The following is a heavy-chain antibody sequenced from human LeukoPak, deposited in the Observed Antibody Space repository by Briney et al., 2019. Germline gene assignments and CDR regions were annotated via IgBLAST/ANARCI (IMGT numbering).Heavy chain of an antibody. CDR2: IHSDGSST. V-gene: IGHV3-74*01. CDR1: GFTFSNFW. Sequence: PGGSLRLSCAASGFTFSNFWMHWFRQAPEKGLVWVSRIHSDGSSTSYADSVKGRFTISRDNAKNTLYLQMNSLRAEDTAVYYCASGQFWSGYYDYWGQGTLVTVSS. D-gene: IGHD3-3*01. CDR3: ASGQFWSGYYDY. J-gene: IGHJ4*02.